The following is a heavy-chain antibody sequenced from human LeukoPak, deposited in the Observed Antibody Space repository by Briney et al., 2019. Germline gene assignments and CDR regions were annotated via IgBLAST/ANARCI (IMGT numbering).Heavy chain of an antibody. CDR1: GFTFSSYA. J-gene: IGHJ4*02. D-gene: IGHD2-15*01. CDR3: AKDGGYCSGGSCYSNFDY. Sequence: GGSLRLSCAASGFTFSSYAMSWVRQAPGKGLEWVSASGSGGSTYYADSVKGRFTISRDNSKNTLYLQMNSLRAEDTAVYYCAKDGGYCSGGSCYSNFDYWGQGTLVTVSS. CDR2: SGSGGST. V-gene: IGHV3-23*01.